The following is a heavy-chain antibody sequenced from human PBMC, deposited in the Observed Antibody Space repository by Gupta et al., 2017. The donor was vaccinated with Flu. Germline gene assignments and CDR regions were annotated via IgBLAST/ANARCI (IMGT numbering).Heavy chain of an antibody. CDR1: GFTFDDYA. CDR2: ISWNSGSI. J-gene: IGHJ6*02. D-gene: IGHD3-9*01. CDR3: AKDLTGAPACYGMDV. Sequence: EVQLVESGGGLVQPGRSLRLSCAASGFTFDDYAMHWVRQAPGKGLEWVSGISWNSGSIGYADSVKGRFTISRDNAKNSLYLQMNSLRAEDTALYYCAKDLTGAPACYGMDVWGQGTTVTVSS. V-gene: IGHV3-9*01.